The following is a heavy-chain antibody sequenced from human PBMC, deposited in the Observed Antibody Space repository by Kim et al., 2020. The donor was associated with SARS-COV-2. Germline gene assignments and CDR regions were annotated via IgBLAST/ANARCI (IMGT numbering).Heavy chain of an antibody. CDR3: ARGGTGYDILTGRFLYYFDD. Sequence: SETLSLTCAVYGGSFSGYYWSWIRQPPGKGLEWIGEINHSGSTNYNPSLKSRVTISVDTSKNQFSLKLSSVTAADTAVYYCARGGTGYDILTGRFLYYFDDWGQGTLVTVSS. D-gene: IGHD3-9*01. CDR1: GGSFSGYY. V-gene: IGHV4-34*01. CDR2: INHSGST. J-gene: IGHJ4*02.